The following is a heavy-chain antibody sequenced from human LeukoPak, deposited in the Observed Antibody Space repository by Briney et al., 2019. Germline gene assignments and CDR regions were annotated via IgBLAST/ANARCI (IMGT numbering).Heavy chain of an antibody. J-gene: IGHJ4*02. CDR3: AKQLGYCSDGSCYFPY. D-gene: IGHD2-15*01. V-gene: IGHV3-23*01. Sequence: GGSLRLSCAASGFTFSGYAMSWVRQAPGKGLEWVSAISNNGGYTYYADSVQGRFTISRDNSKSTLCLQMNSLRAEDTAVYYCAKQLGYCSDGSCYFPYWGQGTLVTVSS. CDR1: GFTFSGYA. CDR2: ISNNGGYT.